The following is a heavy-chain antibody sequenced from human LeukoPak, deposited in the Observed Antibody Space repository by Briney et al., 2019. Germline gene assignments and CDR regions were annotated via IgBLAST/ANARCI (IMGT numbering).Heavy chain of an antibody. CDR2: ISYDGSKK. CDR1: GFTFSSSA. D-gene: IGHD6-19*01. V-gene: IGHV3-30*04. Sequence: GGSLRLSCAASGFTFSSSAMQWVRQAPGKGLEWVVVISYDGSKKYYADSVKGRFTISRDDSKNTLYLQMNSLRGEDTAVYYCARSRSASTSGWYDYFDYWGRGTLVTVSS. CDR3: ARSRSASTSGWYDYFDY. J-gene: IGHJ4*02.